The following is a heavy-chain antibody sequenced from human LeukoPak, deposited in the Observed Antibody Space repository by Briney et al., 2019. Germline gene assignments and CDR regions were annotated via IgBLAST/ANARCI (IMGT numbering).Heavy chain of an antibody. CDR2: IIPIFGTA. CDR1: GGTFISYA. D-gene: IGHD5-18*01. V-gene: IGHV1-69*13. CDR3: ARDVGRGYSYEFDY. J-gene: IGHJ4*02. Sequence: GASVKVSCKASGGTFISYAISWVRQAPGQGLEWMGGIIPIFGTANYAQKFQGRVTITADESTSTAYMELSGLRSADTAVYYCARDVGRGYSYEFDYWGQGTLVTVSS.